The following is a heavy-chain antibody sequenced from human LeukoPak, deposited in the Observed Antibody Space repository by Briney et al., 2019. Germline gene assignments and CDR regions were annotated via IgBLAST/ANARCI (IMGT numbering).Heavy chain of an antibody. CDR1: GFTFSSYT. V-gene: IGHV3-21*01. Sequence: PGGSLRLSCAASGFTFSSYTMNWVRQAPGKGLEWVSSISSSSSYIYYADSVKGRFTISRDNAKNSLYLQMNSLRAEDTAVYYCAREKIQLIDYWGQGTLVTVSS. CDR2: ISSSSSYI. J-gene: IGHJ4*02. CDR3: AREKIQLIDY. D-gene: IGHD5-18*01.